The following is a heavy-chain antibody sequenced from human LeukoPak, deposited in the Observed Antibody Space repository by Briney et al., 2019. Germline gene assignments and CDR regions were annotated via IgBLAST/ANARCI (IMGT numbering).Heavy chain of an antibody. CDR2: ISSSSSYI. V-gene: IGHV3-21*01. Sequence: GGSLRLSCAASGFTSSNYAMNWVRQAPGKGLEWVSSISSSSSYIYYADSVKGRFTISRDNAKNSLYLQMNSLRAEDTAVYYCARDLEGGSSWYYPAGYWGQGTLVTVSS. J-gene: IGHJ4*02. CDR1: GFTSSNYA. D-gene: IGHD6-13*01. CDR3: ARDLEGGSSWYYPAGY.